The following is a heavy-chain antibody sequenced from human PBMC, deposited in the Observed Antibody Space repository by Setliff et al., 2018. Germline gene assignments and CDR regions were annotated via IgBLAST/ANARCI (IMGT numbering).Heavy chain of an antibody. V-gene: IGHV3-7*01. CDR2: INQEGSEK. Sequence: GGSLTLSCAASGFSFSNYWMSWVCQAPGKGLEWVANINQEGSEKYFVGSVKGRFTISRDNAKNSLYLQMNSLRAEDTAVYYCAREGHNWNYVLPYFDYWGQGTLVTVSS. CDR1: GFSFSNYW. J-gene: IGHJ4*02. CDR3: AREGHNWNYVLPYFDY. D-gene: IGHD1-7*01.